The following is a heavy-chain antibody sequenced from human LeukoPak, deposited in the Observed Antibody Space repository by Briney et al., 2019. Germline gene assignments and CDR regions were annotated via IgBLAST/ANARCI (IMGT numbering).Heavy chain of an antibody. CDR3: ARNGVMAGIFNWFDP. D-gene: IGHD2-8*01. CDR2: INPNSGGT. J-gene: IGHJ5*02. CDR1: GYTFTGYY. V-gene: IGHV1-2*02. Sequence: GASVKVSCKASGYTFTGYYMHWVRQAPGQGLEWMGWINPNSGGTNYAQKFQGGVTMTRDTSISTAYMELSRLRSDDTAVYYCARNGVMAGIFNWFDPWGQGTLVTVSS.